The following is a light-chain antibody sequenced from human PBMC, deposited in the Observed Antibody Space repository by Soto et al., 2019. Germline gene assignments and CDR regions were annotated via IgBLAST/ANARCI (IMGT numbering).Light chain of an antibody. CDR2: LNSDGSH. CDR3: QTWGTGIQV. J-gene: IGLJ2*01. V-gene: IGLV4-69*01. Sequence: QLVLTQSPSASASLGASVKLTCTLSSGHSTYSIAWLQQQSEKGPRYLMTLNSDGSHSRGDGIPDRFSGSSSGTERYLTISSLQSGDEADYYCQTWGTGIQVFGGGTKVTVL. CDR1: SGHSTYS.